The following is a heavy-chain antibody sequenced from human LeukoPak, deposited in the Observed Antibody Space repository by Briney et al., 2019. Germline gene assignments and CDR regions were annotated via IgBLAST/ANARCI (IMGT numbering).Heavy chain of an antibody. D-gene: IGHD6-19*01. Sequence: SETLSLICTVSGGSISSYYWSWIRQPPGKGQEWIGYIYYSGSTNYNPSLKSRVTISVDTSKNQFSLKLSSVTAADTAVYYCATTENSSGWFGYWGQGTLVTVSS. CDR3: ATTENSSGWFGY. CDR2: IYYSGST. V-gene: IGHV4-59*08. CDR1: GGSISSYY. J-gene: IGHJ4*02.